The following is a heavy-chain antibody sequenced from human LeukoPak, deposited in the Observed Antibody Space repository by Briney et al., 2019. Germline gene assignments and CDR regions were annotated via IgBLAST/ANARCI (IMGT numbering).Heavy chain of an antibody. CDR1: GGSFSGYY. V-gene: IGHV4-34*01. D-gene: IGHD6-13*01. CDR2: INHSGST. CDR3: AREYQGIAAYYFDY. J-gene: IGHJ4*02. Sequence: SETLSLTCAVYGGSFSGYYWSWIRQPPGKGLEWIGEINHSGSTNYNPSLKSRVAISVDTSKNQFSLKLSSVTAADTAVYYCAREYQGIAAYYFDYWGQGTLVTVSS.